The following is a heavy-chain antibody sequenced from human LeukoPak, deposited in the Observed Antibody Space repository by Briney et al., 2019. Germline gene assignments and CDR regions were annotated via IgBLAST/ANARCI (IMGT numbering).Heavy chain of an antibody. CDR1: GFTFSSYA. CDR3: AKDRKVFEL. CDR2: ISDRGSTT. Sequence: GGSLRLSCAASGFTFSSYAMSWVRQAPGRGLEWVSAISDRGSTTYYADSVKGRFTISRDNPKNTLYLQMNSLRAEDTAVYYCAKDRKVFELWGRGTLVTVSS. J-gene: IGHJ2*01. V-gene: IGHV3-23*01.